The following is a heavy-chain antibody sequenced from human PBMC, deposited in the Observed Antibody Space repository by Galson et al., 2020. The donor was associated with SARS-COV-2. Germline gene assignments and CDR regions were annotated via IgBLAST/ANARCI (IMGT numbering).Heavy chain of an antibody. Sequence: SQTLSLTCTVAAGSISSGVYSWSWIRQPPGKGREWIGHTYPSGTTYYNPSLKSRVTMSVDRSKNQFSLRLGSVTVADTAVYYCSRGIGPMIRGVVIPYYFDNWGQGALVTVSS. J-gene: IGHJ4*02. CDR3: SRGIGPMIRGVVIPYYFDN. V-gene: IGHV4-30-2*01. CDR1: AGSISSGVYS. D-gene: IGHD3-10*01. CDR2: TYPSGTT.